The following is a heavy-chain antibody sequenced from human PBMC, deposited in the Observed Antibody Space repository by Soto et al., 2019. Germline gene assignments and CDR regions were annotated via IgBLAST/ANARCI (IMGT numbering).Heavy chain of an antibody. Sequence: GGSLRLSCAASGFTFSSYWMHWVRQAPGKGLVWASRMNEDGGTTDYADSVKGRFTISRDNAKNTLYLQMNSLRVEDTAVYYCASDLSGRADVWGQGTTVTVPS. CDR3: ASDLSGRADV. D-gene: IGHD3-10*01. CDR2: MNEDGGTT. V-gene: IGHV3-74*01. J-gene: IGHJ6*02. CDR1: GFTFSSYW.